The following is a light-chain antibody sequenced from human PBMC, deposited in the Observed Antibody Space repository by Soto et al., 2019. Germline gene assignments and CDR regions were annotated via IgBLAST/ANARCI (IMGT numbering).Light chain of an antibody. J-gene: IGKJ1*01. CDR3: QQYNSYPWT. Sequence: GDRVTITCRASRGISNHLAWYQQKPGKVPKLLIYAASALQSGVPSRFSGSGSGTEFTLTITSLQPDDFATYYCQQYNSYPWTFGQGTKVDIK. CDR1: RGISNH. CDR2: AAS. V-gene: IGKV1-27*01.